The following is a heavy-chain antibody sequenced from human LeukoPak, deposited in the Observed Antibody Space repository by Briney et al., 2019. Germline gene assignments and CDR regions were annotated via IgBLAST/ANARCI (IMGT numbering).Heavy chain of an antibody. CDR2: INPSGGST. D-gene: IGHD1-26*01. CDR3: ARAIWELYTFDY. CDR1: GYTFTSYA. Sequence: ASVKVSCKASGYTFTSYAMNWVRQAPGQGLEWMGIINPSGGSTSYAQKFQGRVTMTRDTSTSTVYMELSSLRSEDTAVYYCARAIWELYTFDYWGQGTLVTVSS. J-gene: IGHJ4*02. V-gene: IGHV1-46*01.